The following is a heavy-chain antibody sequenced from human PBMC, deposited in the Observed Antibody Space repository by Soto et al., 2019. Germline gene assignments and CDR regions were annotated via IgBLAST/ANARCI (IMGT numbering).Heavy chain of an antibody. CDR2: ISYDGSNK. Sequence: GGSLRLSCAASGFTFSSYAMPWVRPAPGKGLEWVAVISYDGSNKYYADSVKGRFTISRDNSKNTLYLQMNSLRAEDTAVYYCARVKGTTYYYGAGTDYYGMDVWGQGNTVTFSS. CDR1: GFTFSSYA. V-gene: IGHV3-30-3*01. D-gene: IGHD3-10*01. CDR3: ARVKGTTYYYGAGTDYYGMDV. J-gene: IGHJ6*01.